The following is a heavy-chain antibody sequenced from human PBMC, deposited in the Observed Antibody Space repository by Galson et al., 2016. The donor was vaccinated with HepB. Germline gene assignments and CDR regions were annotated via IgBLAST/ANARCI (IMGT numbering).Heavy chain of an antibody. CDR1: GFTFSSYA. CDR2: ISFDGSNN. D-gene: IGHD3-16*02. Sequence: SLRLYCAASGFTFSSYAMHWVRQAPGKGLEWVAVISFDGSNNFYADSVKGRFTNSRDNSKNTLYLQMNSLRAEDTAVYYCARDDDYVWGTYRYTRTVPQYYFDYWGQGTLVTVSS. CDR3: ARDDDYVWGTYRYTRTVPQYYFDY. J-gene: IGHJ4*02. V-gene: IGHV3-30-3*01.